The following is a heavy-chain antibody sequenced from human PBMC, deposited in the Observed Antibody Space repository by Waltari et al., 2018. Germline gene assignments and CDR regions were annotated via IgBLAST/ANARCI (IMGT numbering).Heavy chain of an antibody. CDR3: ATDFFLETTVTTNDAFDI. D-gene: IGHD4-17*01. V-gene: IGHV1-69-2*01. CDR1: GYTFTDYY. J-gene: IGHJ3*02. CDR2: VDPEDGET. Sequence: EVQLVQSGAEVKKPGATVKISCKASGYTFTDYYMHWVQQAPGKGLEWMGRVDPEDGETRYAEKFQGRVTITADTSTDTAYMELSSLRSEDTAVYYCATDFFLETTVTTNDAFDIWGQGTMVTVSS.